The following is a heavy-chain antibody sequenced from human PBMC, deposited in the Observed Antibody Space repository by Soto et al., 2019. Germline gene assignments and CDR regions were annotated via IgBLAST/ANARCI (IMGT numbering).Heavy chain of an antibody. V-gene: IGHV3-21*01. Sequence: EVQLVESGGGLVKPGGSLRLSCAASGFTFSSYSMNWVRQAPGKGLEWVSSISSSSSYIYYADSVKGRFTISRENAKNSLYLQMNSLRAEDTAVYYCATMTTVTSDYWGQGTLVTVSS. CDR2: ISSSSSYI. CDR3: ATMTTVTSDY. D-gene: IGHD4-4*01. J-gene: IGHJ4*02. CDR1: GFTFSSYS.